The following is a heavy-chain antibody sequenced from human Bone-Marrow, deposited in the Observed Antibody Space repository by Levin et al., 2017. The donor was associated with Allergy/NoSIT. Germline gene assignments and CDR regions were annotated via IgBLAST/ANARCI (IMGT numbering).Heavy chain of an antibody. D-gene: IGHD3-16*01. V-gene: IGHV3-48*01. CDR3: ATDTVGGFDH. CDR2: ITSSGRTT. J-gene: IGHJ4*02. CDR1: GLSFNTYN. Sequence: GGSLRLSCAASGLSFNTYNMIWIRQAPGRGLEWVSDITSSGRTTHYADSVKGRFTIPRDKAKSSLYLQMNSLRPEDTAVYYCATDTVGGFDHWGQGTLVTVSS.